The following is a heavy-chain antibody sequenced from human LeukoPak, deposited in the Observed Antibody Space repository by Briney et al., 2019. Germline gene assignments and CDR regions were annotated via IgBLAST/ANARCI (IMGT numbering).Heavy chain of an antibody. D-gene: IGHD6-13*01. CDR3: AKYGGSGSSWYQDFDY. J-gene: IGHJ4*02. Sequence: GGSLRLSYAASGFTFSSYAMSWVRQAPGKGLEWVSAISGSGGSTYYADSVKGRFTISRDNSKNTLYLQMNSLRAEDTAVYYCAKYGGSGSSWYQDFDYWGQGTLVTVSS. CDR2: ISGSGGST. CDR1: GFTFSSYA. V-gene: IGHV3-23*01.